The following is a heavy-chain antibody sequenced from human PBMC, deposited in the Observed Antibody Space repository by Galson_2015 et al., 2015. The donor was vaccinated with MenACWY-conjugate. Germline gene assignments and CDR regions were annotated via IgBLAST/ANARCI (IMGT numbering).Heavy chain of an antibody. Sequence: SLRLSCAASGFTFSSYGMHWVRQAPGKGLEWVAVISYDGSNKYYADSVKGRFTISRDNSKNTLYLQMNSLRAEDTAVYYCAKDQVAGDGDAFDIWGQGTMVTVSS. J-gene: IGHJ3*02. D-gene: IGHD6-19*01. CDR3: AKDQVAGDGDAFDI. CDR2: ISYDGSNK. CDR1: GFTFSSYG. V-gene: IGHV3-30*18.